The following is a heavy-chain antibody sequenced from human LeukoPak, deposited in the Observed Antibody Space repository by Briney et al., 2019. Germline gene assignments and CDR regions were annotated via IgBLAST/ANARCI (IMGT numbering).Heavy chain of an antibody. CDR2: ISAYNGNT. J-gene: IGHJ4*02. CDR1: GYTFTSYG. CDR3: ARDWYYYDSSGPQDLDY. D-gene: IGHD3-22*01. V-gene: IGHV1-18*01. Sequence: RASVKVSCKASGYTFTSYGISWVRQAPGQGLEWMGWISAYNGNTNYAQKLQGRVTMTTDTSTSTAYMELRSLRSDDTAVYYCARDWYYYDSSGPQDLDYWGQGTLVTVSS.